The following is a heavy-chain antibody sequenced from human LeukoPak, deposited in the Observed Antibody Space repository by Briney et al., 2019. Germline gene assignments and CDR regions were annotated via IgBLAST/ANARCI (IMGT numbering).Heavy chain of an antibody. V-gene: IGHV3-66*01. J-gene: IGHJ4*02. Sequence: PGGSLRLSCAASGFTVSSNYMSWVRQAPGEGLEWVSVIYSGGSTYYADSVKGRFTISRDNSKNTLYLQMNSLRAEDTAVYYCASPVITFGGVIDWGQGTLVTVSS. D-gene: IGHD3-16*01. CDR2: IYSGGST. CDR1: GFTVSSNY. CDR3: ASPVITFGGVID.